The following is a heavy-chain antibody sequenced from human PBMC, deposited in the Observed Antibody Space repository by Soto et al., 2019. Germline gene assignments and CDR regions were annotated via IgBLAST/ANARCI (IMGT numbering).Heavy chain of an antibody. CDR2: IYYRGNA. CDR1: GASLNSDRYY. V-gene: IGHV4-39*01. Sequence: SETLSLTCTVSGASLNSDRYYWGWIRQHLGKGLEWIGSIYYRGNAYYNPSLQTRVTISLDKSKSQFSLKLNSVTAADSAVYFCARLEGLATISYYFDFWGPGALVTVSS. D-gene: IGHD3-9*01. CDR3: ARLEGLATISYYFDF. J-gene: IGHJ4*02.